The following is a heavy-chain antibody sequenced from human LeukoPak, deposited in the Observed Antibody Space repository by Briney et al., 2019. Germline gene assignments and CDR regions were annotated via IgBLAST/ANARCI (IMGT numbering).Heavy chain of an antibody. Sequence: GGPLRLSCAASGFTFGSYSMNWVRQAPGKGLEWVSSISSSSSYIYYADSVKGRSTISRDNAKNSLYLQMNSLRAEDTAVYYCARDRRYYFDYWGQGTLVTVSS. CDR1: GFTFGSYS. J-gene: IGHJ4*02. V-gene: IGHV3-21*01. CDR2: ISSSSSYI. CDR3: ARDRRYYFDY.